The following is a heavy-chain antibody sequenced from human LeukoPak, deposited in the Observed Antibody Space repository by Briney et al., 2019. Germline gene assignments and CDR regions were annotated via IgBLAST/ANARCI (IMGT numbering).Heavy chain of an antibody. CDR1: GGSISSSSYY. Sequence: PSETLSLTCTVSGGSISSSSYYWGWIRQPPGKGLEWIGSIYHSGRTYYNPSLKSRVTISVDASKNQFSLKLSSVTAADTGVYYCARTYDYIWGSFRSHSFDSWGQGTLVTVSS. J-gene: IGHJ4*02. D-gene: IGHD3-16*02. CDR2: IYHSGRT. CDR3: ARTYDYIWGSFRSHSFDS. V-gene: IGHV4-39*01.